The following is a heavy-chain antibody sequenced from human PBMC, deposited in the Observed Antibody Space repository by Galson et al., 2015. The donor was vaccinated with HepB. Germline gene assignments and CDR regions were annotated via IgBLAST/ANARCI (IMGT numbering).Heavy chain of an antibody. J-gene: IGHJ6*02. V-gene: IGHV1-18*04. CDR1: GYTFTNYG. D-gene: IGHD4-23*01. CDR2: ISAYNDNT. Sequence: SVKVSCKASGYTFTNYGITWVRQAPGQGLEWLGWISAYNDNTDYAQSLQGRVTMTTDKSTSTAYMELRRLRSDDTAVYFCAREGDMTTVVTPYYYGMDVWGQGTTVTVSS. CDR3: AREGDMTTVVTPYYYGMDV.